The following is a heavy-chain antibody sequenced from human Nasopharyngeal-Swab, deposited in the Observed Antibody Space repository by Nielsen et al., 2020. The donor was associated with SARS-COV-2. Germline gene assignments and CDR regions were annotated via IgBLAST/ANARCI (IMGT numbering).Heavy chain of an antibody. V-gene: IGHV4-59*01. CDR2: IHYTGNT. D-gene: IGHD3-10*01. CDR3: ARGVRPINMVGGVILSLDP. J-gene: IGHJ5*02. Sequence: SETLSLTCSVSNGSISSYYWSWIRQPPGKGLEWIGYIHYTGNTNYNPSLKSQVTISVDPSKNQFSLTLNSVTAADTAIYYCARGVRPINMVGGVILSLDPWGQGTLVTVSS. CDR1: NGSISSYY.